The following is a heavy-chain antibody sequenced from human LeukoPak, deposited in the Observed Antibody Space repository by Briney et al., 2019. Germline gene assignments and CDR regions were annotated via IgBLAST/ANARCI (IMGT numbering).Heavy chain of an antibody. CDR2: IYSSGTT. V-gene: IGHV4-61*02. CDR1: GCSINNDGYW. CDR3: AREGHYGDFDAFDL. Sequence: PSETLSLTCTASGCSINNDGYWWGWLRQSGGKGREWVGRIYSSGTTNYHPSHKRLITLTVKTTKNTFSLNLTSVTAADTAVYYCAREGHYGDFDAFDLWGQGPVVPVS. J-gene: IGHJ3*01. D-gene: IGHD4-17*01.